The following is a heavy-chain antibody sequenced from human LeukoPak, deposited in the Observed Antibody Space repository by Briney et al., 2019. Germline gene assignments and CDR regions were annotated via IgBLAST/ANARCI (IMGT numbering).Heavy chain of an antibody. J-gene: IGHJ2*01. CDR2: IYPGDSDT. CDR3: ARHHTRDGYNYWYFDL. Sequence: GESLKISCKGSGYSFTSYWIGWVRQMPGKGLEWMGIIYPGDSDTRYSPSLQGQVTISADKSISTAYLQWSSLKASDTAMYYCARHHTRDGYNYWYFDLWGRGTLVTVSS. CDR1: GYSFTSYW. D-gene: IGHD5-24*01. V-gene: IGHV5-51*01.